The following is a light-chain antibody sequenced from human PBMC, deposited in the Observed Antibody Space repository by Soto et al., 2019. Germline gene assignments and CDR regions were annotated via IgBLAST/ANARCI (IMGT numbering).Light chain of an antibody. V-gene: IGLV2-14*01. Sequence: QSALTQPASVSGSPGQSITISCNGTSSDVGAYNYVSWYQQHPGKAPKLMIYEVSNRPSGVSNRFSGSKSGNTASLTISGLQSEDEADYHCRSYTTSLTHVFGTGTKLTVL. CDR1: SSDVGAYNY. CDR2: EVS. J-gene: IGLJ1*01. CDR3: RSYTTSLTHV.